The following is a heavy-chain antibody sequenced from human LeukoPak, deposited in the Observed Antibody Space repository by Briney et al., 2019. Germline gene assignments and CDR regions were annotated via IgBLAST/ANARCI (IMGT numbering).Heavy chain of an antibody. CDR2: ISSSSSSTI. CDR1: GFTFSSYS. D-gene: IGHD3-3*01. J-gene: IGHJ4*02. Sequence: GGSLRLSCAASGFTFSSYSMNWVRQAPGKGLEWVSYISSSSSSTIYYADSVKGRFTISRDNAKNTLYLQMNSLRAEDTAVYYCAKEPIWSGYYSYWGQGTLVTVSS. CDR3: AKEPIWSGYYSY. V-gene: IGHV3-48*01.